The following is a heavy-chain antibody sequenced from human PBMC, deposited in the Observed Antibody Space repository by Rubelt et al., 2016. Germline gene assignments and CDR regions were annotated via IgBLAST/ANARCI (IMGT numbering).Heavy chain of an antibody. CDR3: ARHYGSSWFGY. Sequence: EVQLVQSASEVKKAGQTLKISCKGSGYSFSDYWIAWVRQKPGKGLEWMGSIYSADSDTTYSPSFQGQVTISVDKSITTAYLQWTSLKASDTAMYYCARHYGSSWFGYWGQGTLVTVSS. J-gene: IGHJ5*01. CDR1: GYSFSDYW. D-gene: IGHD6-19*01. CDR2: IYSADSDT. V-gene: IGHV5-51*01.